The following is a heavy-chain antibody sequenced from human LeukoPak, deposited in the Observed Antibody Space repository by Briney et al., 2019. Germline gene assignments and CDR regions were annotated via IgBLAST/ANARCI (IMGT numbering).Heavy chain of an antibody. Sequence: GGSLRLSCAASGFTFSDSYMSWIRQAPGKGLEYLSYISGSGHDIMYADSVRGRFTISRDNSKNTLYLQMNSLRAEDTAVYYCANTYYDSSGSDYWGQGTLVTVSS. V-gene: IGHV3-11*06. J-gene: IGHJ4*02. CDR1: GFTFSDSY. D-gene: IGHD3-22*01. CDR3: ANTYYDSSGSDY. CDR2: ISGSGHDI.